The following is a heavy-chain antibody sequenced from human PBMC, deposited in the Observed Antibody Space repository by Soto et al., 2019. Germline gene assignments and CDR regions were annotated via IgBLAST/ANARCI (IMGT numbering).Heavy chain of an antibody. J-gene: IGHJ3*02. D-gene: IGHD3-10*01. CDR3: ARQYYGSGSLGYAFDI. CDR1: GYSFTSYW. V-gene: IGHV5-51*01. CDR2: IYPGDSDT. Sequence: PGESLKISCNGSGYSFTSYWIGWVRQMPWKGLEWMGIIYPGDSDTRYSPSFQGQVTISADKSISTAYLQWSSLKASDTAMYYCARQYYGSGSLGYAFDIWGQGTMVTVSS.